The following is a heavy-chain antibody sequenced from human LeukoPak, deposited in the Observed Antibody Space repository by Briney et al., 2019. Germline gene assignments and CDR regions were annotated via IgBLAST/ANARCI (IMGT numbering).Heavy chain of an antibody. CDR3: AKDWRDYGDFHAFDM. V-gene: IGHV3-23*01. CDR1: GFTFRIYA. J-gene: IGHJ3*02. Sequence: PGGPLRLSCAASGFTFRIYAMNWVRQAPGKGLEWVSSISVNGDDTYYADSVKGRFTISRDNSKNTLYLQMNSLRAEDTAMYYCAKDWRDYGDFHAFDMWGQGTMVTVSS. D-gene: IGHD4-17*01. CDR2: ISVNGDDT.